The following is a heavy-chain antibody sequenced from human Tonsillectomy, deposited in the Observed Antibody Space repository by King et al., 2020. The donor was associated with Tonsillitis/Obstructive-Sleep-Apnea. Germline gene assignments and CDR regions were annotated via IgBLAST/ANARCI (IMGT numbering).Heavy chain of an antibody. Sequence: VQLVESGAEVKKPGSSVKVSCKASGGTFSSYAISWVRQAPGQGLEWMGGIIPIFGTANYAQKFQGRVTITADESTSTAYMGLSSLRSEDTAVYYCAREAGTTDDYYYYYMDVWGKGTTVTVSS. J-gene: IGHJ6*03. CDR2: IIPIFGTA. V-gene: IGHV1-69*01. CDR3: AREAGTTDDYYYYYMDV. D-gene: IGHD1-7*01. CDR1: GGTFSSYA.